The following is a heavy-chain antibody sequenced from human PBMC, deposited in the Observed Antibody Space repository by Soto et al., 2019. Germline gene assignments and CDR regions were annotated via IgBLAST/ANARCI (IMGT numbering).Heavy chain of an antibody. CDR2: VSRSGSSI. CDR3: ARVPSGVVVAANDY. V-gene: IGHV3-11*01. CDR1: GFTFSDHF. J-gene: IGHJ4*02. Sequence: QVQLVESGGGLVKPGGSLRLSCAASGFTFSDHFMSWIRQAPGQGLEWVSYVSRSGSSIYYADSVKGRFTISRDNAKNSLYLQMNSLRAEDTAVYYCARVPSGVVVAANDYWGQGSLVTVSS. D-gene: IGHD2-15*01.